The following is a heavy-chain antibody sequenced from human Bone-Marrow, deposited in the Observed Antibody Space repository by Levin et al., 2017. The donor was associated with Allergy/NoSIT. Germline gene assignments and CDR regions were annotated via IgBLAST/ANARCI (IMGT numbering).Heavy chain of an antibody. CDR3: ARDLAGYCSGDSCYYYNAMDV. J-gene: IGHJ6*02. D-gene: IGHD2-15*01. V-gene: IGHV1-3*01. CDR1: GYTFTKNA. Sequence: ASVKVSCKASGYTFTKNAIHWLRQAPGQSLEWMGWINVGNGETKYSQNFQGRITISRDTSASTAYMELRSLTSEDTAVYYCARDLAGYCSGDSCYYYNAMDVWGQGTTVTVSS. CDR2: INVGNGET.